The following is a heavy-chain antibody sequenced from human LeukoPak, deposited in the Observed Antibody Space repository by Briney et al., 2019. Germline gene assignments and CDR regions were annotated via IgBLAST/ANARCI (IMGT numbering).Heavy chain of an antibody. V-gene: IGHV3-23*01. J-gene: IGHJ4*02. Sequence: GRSLRLSCAASGFTFSSYAMSWVRQAPGKGLEWVSAISGSGGSTYYADSVKGRFTVSRDNSKNTLYLQMNSLRAEDTAVYYCAKAGGWYPADFDYWGQGTLVTVSS. D-gene: IGHD6-19*01. CDR2: ISGSGGST. CDR3: AKAGGWYPADFDY. CDR1: GFTFSSYA.